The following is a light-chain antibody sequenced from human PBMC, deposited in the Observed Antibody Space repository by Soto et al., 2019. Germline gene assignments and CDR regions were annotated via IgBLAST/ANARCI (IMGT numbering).Light chain of an antibody. CDR1: LSINNW. CDR3: KQFNSYSWT. V-gene: IGKV1-5*01. Sequence: DIQMTQSPSTLAASVGNRITSTSRANLSINNWLAGYQQKPGKSPKLLIFDASTLESGVPSRLSGSRSGTQFALPISSLQPDDFASYYCKQFNSYSWTFGQGTKVEIK. J-gene: IGKJ1*01. CDR2: DAS.